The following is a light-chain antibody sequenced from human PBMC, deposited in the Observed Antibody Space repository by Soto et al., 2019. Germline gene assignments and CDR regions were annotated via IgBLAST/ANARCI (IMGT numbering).Light chain of an antibody. J-gene: IGLJ3*02. V-gene: IGLV2-14*01. Sequence: QSVLTQPASVSGSPGQSITISCTGTSSDVGGYTYDSWDQQHPGKAPKLMIYEVSNRPSGVSNRFSGTKSGNTASLTISGRQAEDDADYYCSSYTSSSTRVFGGGTKLTVL. CDR3: SSYTSSSTRV. CDR1: SSDVGGYTY. CDR2: EVS.